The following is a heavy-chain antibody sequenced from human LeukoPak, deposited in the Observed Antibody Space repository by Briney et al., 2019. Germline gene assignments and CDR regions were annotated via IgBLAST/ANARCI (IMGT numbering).Heavy chain of an antibody. V-gene: IGHV3-23*01. CDR1: GFTFSSYA. CDR3: AKIVGAPTGFDY. Sequence: GGSLRLSCAASGFTFSSYAMSWVRQAPGKGLEWVSAISGSGGSTYYADSVKGRFTVSRDNSKNTLYVQMNSLRADDTAIYYCAKIVGAPTGFDYWGQGTLVTVSS. J-gene: IGHJ4*02. D-gene: IGHD1-26*01. CDR2: ISGSGGST.